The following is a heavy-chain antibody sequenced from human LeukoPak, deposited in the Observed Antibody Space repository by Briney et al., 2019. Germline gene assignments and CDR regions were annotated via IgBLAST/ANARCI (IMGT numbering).Heavy chain of an antibody. V-gene: IGHV3-53*01. J-gene: IGHJ4*02. CDR3: ATSGSYYFDY. D-gene: IGHD1-14*01. Sequence: GGSLRLSCAASGFTFNTYTMNWVRQAPGKGLEWVSVIYSGGSTYYADSVKGRFTISRDNSKNTLYLQMNSLRAEDTAVYYCATSGSYYFDYWGQGTLVTVSS. CDR2: IYSGGST. CDR1: GFTFNTYT.